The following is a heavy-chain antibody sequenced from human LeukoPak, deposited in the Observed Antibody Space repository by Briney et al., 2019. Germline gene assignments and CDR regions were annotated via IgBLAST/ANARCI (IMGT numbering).Heavy chain of an antibody. V-gene: IGHV4-39*07. CDR3: ARSGSGYLRYYFGY. D-gene: IGHD5-12*01. J-gene: IGHJ4*02. Sequence: SETLSLTCTVSGGSISSSSYYWGWIRQPPGKGLEWIGSIYYSGSTYYNPSLKSRVTISVDTSKDQFSLKLSSVTAADTAVYYCARSGSGYLRYYFGYWGQGTLVTVSS. CDR1: GGSISSSSYY. CDR2: IYYSGST.